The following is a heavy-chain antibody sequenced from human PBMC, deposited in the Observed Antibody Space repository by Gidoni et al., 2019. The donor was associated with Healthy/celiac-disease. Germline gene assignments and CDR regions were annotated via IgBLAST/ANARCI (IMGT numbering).Heavy chain of an antibody. CDR1: GGSISSYY. V-gene: IGHV4-59*01. J-gene: IGHJ4*02. Sequence: QVQLQESGPGLVKPSETLSLTCTVPGGSISSYYWSWIRQPPGKGLEWIGYIYYSGSTNYNPSLKSRVTISVDTSKNQFSLKLSSVTAADTAVYYCARAFGELLPVDYWGQGTLVTVSS. CDR3: ARAFGELLPVDY. CDR2: IYYSGST. D-gene: IGHD3-10*01.